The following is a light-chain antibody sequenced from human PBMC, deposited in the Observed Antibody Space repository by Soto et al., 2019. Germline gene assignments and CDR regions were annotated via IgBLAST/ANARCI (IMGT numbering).Light chain of an antibody. CDR1: SSDVGAYNS. CDR3: SSYTTSVTYV. Sequence: QSALTQPASVSGSPGQSITISCTGTSSDVGAYNSVSWYQQHPGKAPKLIIYDVSTRPSGISDRFSGSKSGNTASLTISGLQAEDESDYYCSSYTTSVTYVFGTGTTLTVL. J-gene: IGLJ1*01. V-gene: IGLV2-14*01. CDR2: DVS.